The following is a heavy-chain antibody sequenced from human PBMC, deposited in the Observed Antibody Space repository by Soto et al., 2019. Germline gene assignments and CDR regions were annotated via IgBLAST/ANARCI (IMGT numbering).Heavy chain of an antibody. CDR1: GYTFTSYA. CDR3: ARDPRHSHGYN. V-gene: IGHV1-3*01. CDR2: INAGNGNT. J-gene: IGHJ4*02. D-gene: IGHD5-18*01. Sequence: ASLKVSCKASGYTFTSYAMHWVRQAPGQRLEWMGWINAGNGNTKYSQKFQGRVTITRDTSASTAYMELSSLRSEDTAVYYCARDPRHSHGYNWGQGTLVTVSS.